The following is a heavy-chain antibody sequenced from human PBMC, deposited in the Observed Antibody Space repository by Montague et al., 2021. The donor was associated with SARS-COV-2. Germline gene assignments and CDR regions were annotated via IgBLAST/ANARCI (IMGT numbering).Heavy chain of an antibody. Sequence: SETLSLTCTVSGGSISSYYWSWIRQPPGKGLGWIGYIYYSGSTNYNPSLKSRVTISVDTSKNQFSLKLSSMTAADTAVYYCARVFPRWLQFDPYFDYWGQGTLGTVSS. CDR1: GGSISSYY. J-gene: IGHJ4*02. CDR3: ARVFPRWLQFDPYFDY. CDR2: IYYSGST. V-gene: IGHV4-59*01. D-gene: IGHD5-24*01.